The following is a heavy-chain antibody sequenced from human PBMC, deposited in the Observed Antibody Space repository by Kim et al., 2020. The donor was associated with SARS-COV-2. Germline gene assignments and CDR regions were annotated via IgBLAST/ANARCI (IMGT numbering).Heavy chain of an antibody. CDR1: GGSISNYY. J-gene: IGHJ4*02. Sequence: SETLSLTCTVSGGSISNYYWSWIRQPPGKGLEWIGYIYYSGNTNYNPSLKSRVTISVDTSKNQCSLELSSVTAADTALYYCARSSTSGNRYFDYWGQGALVTVSS. CDR2: IYYSGNT. V-gene: IGHV4-59*13. CDR3: ARSSTSGNRYFDY. D-gene: IGHD2-2*01.